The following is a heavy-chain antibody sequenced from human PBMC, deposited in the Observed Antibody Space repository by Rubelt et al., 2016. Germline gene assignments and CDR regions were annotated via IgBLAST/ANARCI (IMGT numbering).Heavy chain of an antibody. CDR1: GFMFSSYA. V-gene: IGHV3-23*04. CDR2: IGSSGTT. J-gene: IGHJ5*02. Sequence: EVQLVESGGGLVQPGGSLRLSCAASGFMFSSYAMNWVRQAPGKGLEWVSTIGSSGTTYYADSVKGRFTISRDNARNTLYLQMNSLSAEDTAVYFCGRVGDGRLSGNFDPWGQGTLVTVSS. D-gene: IGHD3-16*01. CDR3: GRVGDGRLSGNFDP.